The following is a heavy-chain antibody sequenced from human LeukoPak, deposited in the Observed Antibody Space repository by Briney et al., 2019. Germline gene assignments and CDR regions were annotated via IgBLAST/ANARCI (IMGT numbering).Heavy chain of an antibody. Sequence: GGSLRLSCAASGFTFSSYAMHWVRQAPGKGLEWVAVISYDGSNKYYADSVKGRFTISRDNSKNTLYLQMGSLRADDTAVYYCARDPAHCSYDACNLRPDSWGQGTLVTVSS. CDR3: ARDPAHCSYDACNLRPDS. CDR2: ISYDGSNK. V-gene: IGHV3-30-3*01. D-gene: IGHD2-15*01. CDR1: GFTFSSYA. J-gene: IGHJ4*02.